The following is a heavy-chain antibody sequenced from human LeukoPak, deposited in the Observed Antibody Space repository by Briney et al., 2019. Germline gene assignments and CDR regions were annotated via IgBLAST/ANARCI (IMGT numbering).Heavy chain of an antibody. V-gene: IGHV3-33*01. D-gene: IGHD1-26*01. CDR1: GFTFSSYG. Sequence: GGSLRLSCAASGFTFSSYGMHWVRQAPGKGLEWVAVIWYDGSNKYYADSVKGRFTISRDNSKNTLYLQMNSLRAEDTAVYYCAREKGSYYYFDYWGRGTLVTVSS. CDR2: IWYDGSNK. CDR3: AREKGSYYYFDY. J-gene: IGHJ4*02.